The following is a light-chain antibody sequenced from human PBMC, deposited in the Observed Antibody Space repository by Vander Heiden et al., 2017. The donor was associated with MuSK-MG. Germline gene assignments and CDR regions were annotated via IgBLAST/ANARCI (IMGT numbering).Light chain of an antibody. Sequence: DIQMTQSPSTLSASVGDRVTITCRASQNISGWLAWYQQKPGKAPKLLIYDASSLESGVPSRFIGRGSETKLTLTISSLQPDDFGTYYCQQYDSYPLSFGGGTKVEIK. CDR3: QQYDSYPLS. V-gene: IGKV1-5*01. CDR2: DAS. CDR1: QNISGW. J-gene: IGKJ4*01.